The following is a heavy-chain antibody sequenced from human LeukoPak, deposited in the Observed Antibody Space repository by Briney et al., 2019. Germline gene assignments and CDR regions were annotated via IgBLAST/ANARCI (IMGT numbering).Heavy chain of an antibody. CDR2: ISSNGGST. D-gene: IGHD3-16*02. V-gene: IGHV3-64*01. Sequence: GGSLRLSCAASGFTFSSYAMHWVRQAPGKELEYVSAISSNGGSTYYANSVKGRFTISRDNSKNTLYLQMGSLRAGDMAVYYCARGMITFGGVIGPFDYWGQGTLVTVSS. J-gene: IGHJ4*02. CDR1: GFTFSSYA. CDR3: ARGMITFGGVIGPFDY.